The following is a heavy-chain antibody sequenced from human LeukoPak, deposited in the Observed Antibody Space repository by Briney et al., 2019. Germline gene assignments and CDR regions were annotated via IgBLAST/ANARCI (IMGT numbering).Heavy chain of an antibody. V-gene: IGHV1-8*01. J-gene: IGHJ4*02. D-gene: IGHD3-16*01. Sequence: ASVKVSCKASGYTFPSYSINWVRQATGQGLEWMGWMNPNTGGSGPAQKFQGRVTMTYNTPISTAYMELSSLTSDDTAVYYCAREVRRGTYDYRGQETLVTV. CDR2: MNPNTGGS. CDR3: AREVRRGTYDY. CDR1: GYTFPSYS.